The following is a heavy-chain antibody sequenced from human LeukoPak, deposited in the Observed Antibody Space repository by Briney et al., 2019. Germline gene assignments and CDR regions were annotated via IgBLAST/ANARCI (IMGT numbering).Heavy chain of an antibody. CDR3: ARGRRITIFGVAHYHNWFDP. J-gene: IGHJ5*02. CDR2: INAGNGNT. V-gene: IGHV1-3*03. CDR1: GYTFTSYA. Sequence: ASVKVSCKASGYTFTSYAMHWVRQAPGQRLEWMGWINAGNGNTKYSQEFQGRVTITRDTSASTAYMELSSLRSEDMAVYYCARGRRITIFGVAHYHNWFDPWGQGTLVTVSS. D-gene: IGHD3-3*01.